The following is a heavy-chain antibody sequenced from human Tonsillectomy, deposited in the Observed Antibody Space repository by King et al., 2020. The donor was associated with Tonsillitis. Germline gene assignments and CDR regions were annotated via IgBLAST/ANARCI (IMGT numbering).Heavy chain of an antibody. CDR1: GNSISSYY. V-gene: IGHV4-4*07. CDR3: ARDYSAMYYDY. J-gene: IGHJ4*02. D-gene: IGHD1-26*01. CDR2: IHVTENT. Sequence: QLQESGPGLVKPSETLSLTCSVSGNSISSYYWSWIRQPAGKGLEWIGRIHVTENTNYNPSLKSRVTMSVDTSKNQFSLNLSSMTAADTAVYYCARDYSAMYYDYWARESWSPSPQ.